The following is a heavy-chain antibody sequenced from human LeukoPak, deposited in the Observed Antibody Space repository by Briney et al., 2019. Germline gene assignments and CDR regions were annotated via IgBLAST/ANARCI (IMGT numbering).Heavy chain of an antibody. CDR2: IWYDGSSK. CDR1: GFTFSSYG. D-gene: IGHD5-12*01. V-gene: IGHV3-33*01. J-gene: IGHJ4*02. CDR3: AREMGLNIVATFGY. Sequence: GGSLRLSCAASGFTFSSYGMHWVRQAPGKGLEWAALIWYDGSSKYYRDSVKGRFTISRDNSKNTLYLQMNSLRDEDTAVYYCAREMGLNIVATFGYWGQGTLVTVSS.